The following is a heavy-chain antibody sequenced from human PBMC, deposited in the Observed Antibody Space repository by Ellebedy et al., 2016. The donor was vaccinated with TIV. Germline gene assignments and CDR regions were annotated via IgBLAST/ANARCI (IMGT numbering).Heavy chain of an antibody. V-gene: IGHV4-31*03. D-gene: IGHD3-10*01. J-gene: IGHJ6*02. CDR2: IYYSGST. CDR3: ASSLTMLRGGMDV. Sequence: MPSETLSLTCTVSGGSISSGGYYWNWIRQHPGKGLEWIGNIYYSGSTYYNPSLKSRVTISVDTSKNQFSLKLSSVTAADTAVYYCASSLTMLRGGMDVWGQGTTVTVSS. CDR1: GGSISSGGYY.